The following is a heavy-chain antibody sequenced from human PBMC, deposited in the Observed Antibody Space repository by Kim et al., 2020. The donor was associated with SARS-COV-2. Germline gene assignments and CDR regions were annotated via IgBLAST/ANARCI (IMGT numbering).Heavy chain of an antibody. V-gene: IGHV7-4-1*02. CDR3: ACTRFGGSYYMVSAFDI. CDR2: INTNTGNP. Sequence: ASVKVSCKASGYTFTSYAMNWVRQAPGQGLEWMGWINTNTGNPTYAQGFTGRFVFSLDTSVSTAYLQISSLKAEDTAVYYCACTRFGGSYYMVSAFDIWGQGTMVTVSS. J-gene: IGHJ3*02. CDR1: GYTFTSYA. D-gene: IGHD1-26*01.